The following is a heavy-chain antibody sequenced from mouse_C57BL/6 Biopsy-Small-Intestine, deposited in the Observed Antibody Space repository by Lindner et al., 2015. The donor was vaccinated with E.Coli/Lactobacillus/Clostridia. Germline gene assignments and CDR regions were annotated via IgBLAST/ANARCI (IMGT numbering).Heavy chain of an antibody. V-gene: IGHV1-81*01. J-gene: IGHJ4*01. CDR1: GYIFTSYG. Sequence: VQLQESGAELARPGASVKLSCKASGYIFTSYGISWVKERTGQGLEWIGEIYPRSVNTYYNEKFKGKATLTADKSSSTAYMELRSLISEDSAVYFCARRLPYAMDYWGQGTSVTVSS. CDR3: ARRLPYAMDY. CDR2: IYPRSVNT.